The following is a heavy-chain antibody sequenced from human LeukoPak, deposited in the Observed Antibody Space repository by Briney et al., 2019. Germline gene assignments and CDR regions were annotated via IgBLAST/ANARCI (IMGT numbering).Heavy chain of an antibody. V-gene: IGHV3-30*01. J-gene: IGHJ4*02. D-gene: IGHD6-6*01. Sequence: PGGSLRLSCAASRFSFSNYAMHWVRQVPGKGLDWVAVISYDGSKDYYAGSVKGRFTVSRDNSKNTLYLQMNSLRPDDTAVYYCARADLPSIVGRPLDYWGQGTLVTVSS. CDR2: ISYDGSKD. CDR1: RFSFSNYA. CDR3: ARADLPSIVGRPLDY.